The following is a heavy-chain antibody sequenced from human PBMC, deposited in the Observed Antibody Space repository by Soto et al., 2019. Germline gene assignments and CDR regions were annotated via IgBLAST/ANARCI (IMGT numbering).Heavy chain of an antibody. CDR2: MNPKSGDA. CDR1: GYTFTSND. J-gene: IGHJ5*02. Sequence: QVQLVQSGAEVKKPGASVKVSCKASGYTFTSNDIYWLRQAPGQGPEWMGWMNPKSGDARYAQKFQDRLIMTRDTSRTTAYRELTRLTSEDTAVYYCARGRPGGGVKRSWFDPWGQGTLVTVAS. D-gene: IGHD2-8*02. CDR3: ARGRPGGGVKRSWFDP. V-gene: IGHV1-8*01.